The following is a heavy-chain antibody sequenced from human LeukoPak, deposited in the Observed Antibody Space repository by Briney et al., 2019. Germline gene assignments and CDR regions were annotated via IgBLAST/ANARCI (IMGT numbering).Heavy chain of an antibody. V-gene: IGHV4-34*01. CDR2: INHSGST. CDR1: GGSFSGYY. J-gene: IGHJ4*02. CDR3: ARSVDGDYLFDY. Sequence: SETLSLTCAVYGGSFSGYYWSWIRQPPGKGLEWIGEINHSGSTNYNPSLKSRVTISVDTSKYQFSLKLSSVTAADTAVYYCARSVDGDYLFDYWGQGTLVTVSS. D-gene: IGHD4-17*01.